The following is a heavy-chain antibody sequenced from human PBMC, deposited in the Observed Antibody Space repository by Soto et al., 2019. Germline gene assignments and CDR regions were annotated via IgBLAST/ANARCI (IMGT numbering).Heavy chain of an antibody. CDR2: IIPIFGTA. CDR3: ARDKYYYDRNWYFDL. J-gene: IGHJ2*01. D-gene: IGHD3-22*01. Sequence: QVQLVQSGAEVKKPGSSVKVSCKASGGTFSSYAISWVRQAPGQGLEWMGGIIPIFGTANYAQKLQGRVTITADESTSTAYMELSSLRSEDTAVYYCARDKYYYDRNWYFDLWGRGTLVTVSS. V-gene: IGHV1-69*12. CDR1: GGTFSSYA.